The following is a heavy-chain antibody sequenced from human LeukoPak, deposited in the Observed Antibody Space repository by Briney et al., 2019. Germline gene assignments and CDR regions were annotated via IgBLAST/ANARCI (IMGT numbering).Heavy chain of an antibody. Sequence: SETLSLTRGVYDGSFSSYYWSWIRQPPGKGLEWIGSIYYSGSTYYNPSLKSRVTISVDTSKNQFSLELSSVTAADTAVYYCARVPARYDILTGYSIGGGYFDYWGQGTLVTVSS. CDR2: IYYSGST. CDR1: DGSFSSYY. J-gene: IGHJ4*02. D-gene: IGHD3-9*01. CDR3: ARVPARYDILTGYSIGGGYFDY. V-gene: IGHV4-34*01.